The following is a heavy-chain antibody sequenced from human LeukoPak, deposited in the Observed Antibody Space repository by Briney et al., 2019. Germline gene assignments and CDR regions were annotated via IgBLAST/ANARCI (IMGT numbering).Heavy chain of an antibody. J-gene: IGHJ4*02. CDR1: GGTFSSYA. V-gene: IGHV1-69*05. D-gene: IGHD2-8*01. Sequence: SVKVSCKASGGTFSSYAISWVRQAPGQGLEWMGRIIPIFGTANYAQKFQGRVTITTDESTSTAYMELSSLRSEDTAVYYCASDSSIVLMVYAPLDCWGQGTLVTVSS. CDR3: ASDSSIVLMVYAPLDC. CDR2: IIPIFGTA.